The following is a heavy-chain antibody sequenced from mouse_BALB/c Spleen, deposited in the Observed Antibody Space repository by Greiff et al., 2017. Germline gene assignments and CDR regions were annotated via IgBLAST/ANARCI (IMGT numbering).Heavy chain of an antibody. CDR2: IYPGSGST. V-gene: IGHV1-55*01. Sequence: QVQLQQPGAELVKPGTSVKLSCKASGYNFTSYWINWVKLRPGQGLEWIGDIYPGSGSTNYNEKFKSKATLTVDTSSSTAYMQLSSLASEDSALYYCARGGNYLYAMDYWGQGTSVTVSS. J-gene: IGHJ4*01. CDR1: GYNFTSYW. D-gene: IGHD2-1*01. CDR3: ARGGNYLYAMDY.